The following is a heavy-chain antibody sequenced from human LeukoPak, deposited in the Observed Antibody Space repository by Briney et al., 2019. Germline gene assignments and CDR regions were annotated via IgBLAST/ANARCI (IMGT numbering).Heavy chain of an antibody. CDR1: GGSISSYY. Sequence: SKTLSLTCTVSGGSISSYYWSWIRQPPGKGLEWIGYIYYSGSTNYNPSLKSRVTISVDTSKNQFSLKLSSVTAADTAVYYCARHRPYDSSGYLSDWDYWGQGTLVTVSS. V-gene: IGHV4-59*08. CDR3: ARHRPYDSSGYLSDWDY. D-gene: IGHD3-22*01. J-gene: IGHJ4*02. CDR2: IYYSGST.